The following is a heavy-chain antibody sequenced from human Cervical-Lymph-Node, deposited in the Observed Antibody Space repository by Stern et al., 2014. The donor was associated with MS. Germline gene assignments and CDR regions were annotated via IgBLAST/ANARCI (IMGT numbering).Heavy chain of an antibody. CDR2: ISYDGGNK. V-gene: IGHV3-30*18. CDR1: GFNFRNYA. CDR3: AKGKGNGVVLIVGAYFDD. Sequence: MQLVESGGGVVQPGRSLRLSCATSGFNFRNYAMHWVRQAPGKGLEWVAFISYDGGNKNFADSVQGRFTISRDNSKNTLYLQMNSLRPDDTAVYRCAKGKGNGVVLIVGAYFDDWGQGTLVTVSS. D-gene: IGHD3-10*01. J-gene: IGHJ4*02.